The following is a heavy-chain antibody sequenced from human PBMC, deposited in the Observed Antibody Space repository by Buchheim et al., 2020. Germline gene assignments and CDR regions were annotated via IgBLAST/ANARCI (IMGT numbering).Heavy chain of an antibody. CDR2: ISSSSSTI. CDR1: GFTFSSYS. J-gene: IGHJ4*02. V-gene: IGHV3-48*01. Sequence: EVQLVESGGGLVQPGGSLRLSCAASGFTFSSYSMNWVRPAPGKGLEWVSYISSSSSTIYYAHSVKGRFTISRDNAKNSLYLQMNSLRAEDTAVYYCARDRYSGYDKGPDYWGQGTL. CDR3: ARDRYSGYDKGPDY. D-gene: IGHD5-12*01.